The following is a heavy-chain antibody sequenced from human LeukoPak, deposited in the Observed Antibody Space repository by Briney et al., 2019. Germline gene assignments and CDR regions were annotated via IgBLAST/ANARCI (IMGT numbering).Heavy chain of an antibody. V-gene: IGHV1-18*01. D-gene: IGHD1-26*01. J-gene: IGHJ5*02. CDR1: GYTFTSYG. CDR3: ARDNSVGDNAWWFDP. Sequence: ASVKVSCKASGYTFTSYGINWVRQAPGQGPEWMGWISAYNSNTHYAQKFQGRVTMTRDMSTSTDYMELSSLRSEDTAIYYCARDNSVGDNAWWFDPWGQGTLVTVSS. CDR2: ISAYNSNT.